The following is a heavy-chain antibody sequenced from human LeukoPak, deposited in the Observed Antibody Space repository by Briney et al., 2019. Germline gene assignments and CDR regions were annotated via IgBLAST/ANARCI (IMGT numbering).Heavy chain of an antibody. CDR2: ISGSGGST. V-gene: IGHV3-23*01. D-gene: IGHD6-19*01. Sequence: GGSLRLSCAASGFTFSDYYMSWVRQAPGKGLEWVSAISGSGGSTYYADSVKGRFTISRDNSKNTLYLQMNSLRAEDTAVYYCAKSPSSGWYLFGYWGQGTLVTVSS. CDR3: AKSPSSGWYLFGY. CDR1: GFTFSDYY. J-gene: IGHJ4*02.